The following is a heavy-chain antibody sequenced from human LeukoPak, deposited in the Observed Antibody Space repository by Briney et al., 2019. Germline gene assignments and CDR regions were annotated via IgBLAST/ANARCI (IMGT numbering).Heavy chain of an antibody. J-gene: IGHJ4*02. V-gene: IGHV3-30-3*01. CDR1: GFTFSSYA. CDR2: ISYDGSNK. CDR3: LPGASTDVDY. D-gene: IGHD1-26*01. Sequence: GGSLRLSCAASGFTFSSYAMHWVRQAPGKGLEWVAVISYDGSNKYYADSVNGRFTISRDNSKNTLYLQMNSLRAEDAAVYYCLPGASTDVDYWGQGTLVTVSS.